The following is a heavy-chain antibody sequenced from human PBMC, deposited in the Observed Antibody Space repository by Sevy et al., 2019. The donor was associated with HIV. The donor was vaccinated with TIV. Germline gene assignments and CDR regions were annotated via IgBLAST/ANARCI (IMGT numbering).Heavy chain of an antibody. J-gene: IGHJ5*02. CDR2: MNPNSGNT. Sequence: ASVKVSCKASGYTFTSYDINWVRQATGQGLEWMAWMNPNSGNTGYAQKFQGRVTMTRNTSISTAYMELSSLRSEDTAVYYCARSYYHDSSGYYSWFDPWGQGTLVTVSS. CDR3: ARSYYHDSSGYYSWFDP. D-gene: IGHD3-22*01. V-gene: IGHV1-8*01. CDR1: GYTFTSYD.